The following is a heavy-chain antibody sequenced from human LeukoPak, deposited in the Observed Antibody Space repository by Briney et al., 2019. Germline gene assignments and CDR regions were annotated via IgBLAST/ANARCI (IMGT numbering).Heavy chain of an antibody. Sequence: GESLRLSCAASGFTFSSYSMSWVRQAPGKGLEWVSVISGTSAGTYYADSVKGRFTISRDNFKNTLYLQMNSLRDEDTAIYYCAKPIAPSGSNAFDIWGQGTMVTVSS. CDR2: ISGTSAGT. CDR3: AKPIAPSGSNAFDI. CDR1: GFTFSSYS. V-gene: IGHV3-23*01. J-gene: IGHJ3*02. D-gene: IGHD3-10*01.